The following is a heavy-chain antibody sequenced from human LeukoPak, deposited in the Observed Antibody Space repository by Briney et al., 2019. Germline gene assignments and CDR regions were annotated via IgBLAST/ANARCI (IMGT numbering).Heavy chain of an antibody. J-gene: IGHJ5*02. Sequence: GESLKISCKGSGYSFTSYWIGWVRQMPGKGLEWMGIIYHSDSDTKYSPSFQGQVTISADKSISTAYLQWSTLKASDTAMYYCARFYSGREYNWFDPWGQGTLVTVSS. CDR1: GYSFTSYW. D-gene: IGHD1-26*01. CDR2: IYHSDSDT. CDR3: ARFYSGREYNWFDP. V-gene: IGHV5-51*01.